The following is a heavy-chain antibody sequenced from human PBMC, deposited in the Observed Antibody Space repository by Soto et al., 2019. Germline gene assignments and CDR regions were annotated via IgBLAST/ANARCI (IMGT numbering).Heavy chain of an antibody. D-gene: IGHD1-20*01. J-gene: IGHJ5*02. CDR2: IIPIFGTA. Sequence: QVQLVQSGAEVKKPGSSVKVSCKASGGTFSSYAISWVRQAPGQGLEWMGGIIPIFGTANYAQKFQGRVTITADESTSTAYMELSSLRSEDTAMYYCARDEGITGTGMGWFDPWGQGTLVTVSS. V-gene: IGHV1-69*01. CDR3: ARDEGITGTGMGWFDP. CDR1: GGTFSSYA.